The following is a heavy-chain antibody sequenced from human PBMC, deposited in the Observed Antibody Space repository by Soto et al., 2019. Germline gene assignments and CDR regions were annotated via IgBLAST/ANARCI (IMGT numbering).Heavy chain of an antibody. CDR1: GGSFSGYY. CDR3: ARARITIFGVVIIRHYYYYGMDV. CDR2: INHSGST. D-gene: IGHD3-3*01. J-gene: IGHJ6*02. V-gene: IGHV4-34*01. Sequence: QVQLQQWGAGLLKPSETLSLTCAVYGGSFSGYYWSWIRQPPGKGLERIGEINHSGSTNYNPSLKSRVTISVDTSNNQFSLKLSSVTAADTAVYYCARARITIFGVVIIRHYYYYGMDVWGQGTTVTVSS.